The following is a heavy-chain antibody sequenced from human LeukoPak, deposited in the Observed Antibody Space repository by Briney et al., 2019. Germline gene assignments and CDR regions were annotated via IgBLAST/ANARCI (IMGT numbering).Heavy chain of an antibody. D-gene: IGHD3-3*01. CDR1: GFTFSSYW. CDR2: IKQDGSEK. CDR3: ASFTYYDFWSGYPDAFDI. V-gene: IGHV3-7*01. J-gene: IGHJ3*02. Sequence: PGGSLRLSCAASGFTFSSYWMGWVRQAPGKGLEWVANIKQDGSEKYYVDSVKGRFTISRDNAKNSLYLQMNSLRAEDTAVYYCASFTYYDFWSGYPDAFDIWGQGTMVTVSS.